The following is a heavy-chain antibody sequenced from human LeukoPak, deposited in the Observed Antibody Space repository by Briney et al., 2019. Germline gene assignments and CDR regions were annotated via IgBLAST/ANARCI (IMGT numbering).Heavy chain of an antibody. V-gene: IGHV3-53*01. CDR3: ARARYYYDSSGSRNDYWYFDL. CDR1: GFTFSTNY. J-gene: IGHJ2*01. CDR2: IYSGGST. D-gene: IGHD3-22*01. Sequence: GGSLRLSCAASGFTFSTNYMSWVRQAPGKGLEWVSVIYSGGSTYYADSVKGRFTISRDDSKNTLSLQMNSLRAEDTAVYYCARARYYYDSSGSRNDYWYFDLWGRGTLVTVSS.